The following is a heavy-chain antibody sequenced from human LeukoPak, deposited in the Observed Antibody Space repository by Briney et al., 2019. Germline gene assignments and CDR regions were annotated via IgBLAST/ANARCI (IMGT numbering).Heavy chain of an antibody. CDR2: INHSGST. CDR3: ARAGGYDY. Sequence: GSLRLSCAASGFTFSSYAMSWIRQPPGKGLEWIGEINHSGSTNYNPSLKSRVTISVDTSKNQFSLKLSSVTAADTAVYYCARAGGYDYWGQGTLVTVSS. CDR1: GFTFSSYA. D-gene: IGHD5-12*01. V-gene: IGHV4-34*01. J-gene: IGHJ4*02.